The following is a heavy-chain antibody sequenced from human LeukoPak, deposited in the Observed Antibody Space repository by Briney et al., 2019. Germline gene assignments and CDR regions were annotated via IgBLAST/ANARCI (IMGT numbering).Heavy chain of an antibody. Sequence: SETLSLTCTVSGGSISSGGYYWSWIRQPPGKGLEWIGYIYYSGSTYYNPSLKSRVTISVDTSKNQFSLKLSSVTAADTAVYYCARAITSGYDYFDYWGQGTLVTVSS. CDR2: IYYSGST. D-gene: IGHD5-12*01. V-gene: IGHV4-30-4*01. CDR3: ARAITSGYDYFDY. CDR1: GGSISSGGYY. J-gene: IGHJ4*02.